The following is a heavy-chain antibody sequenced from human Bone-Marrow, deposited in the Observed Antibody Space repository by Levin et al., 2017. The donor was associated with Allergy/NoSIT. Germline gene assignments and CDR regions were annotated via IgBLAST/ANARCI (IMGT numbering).Heavy chain of an antibody. Sequence: SETLSLTCTVSGGSISSGGYYWSWIRQHPGKGLEWIGYIYYSGSTYYNPSLKSRVTISVDTSKNQFSLKLSSVTAADTAVYYCARDGLGGQPYCSSTSCLYYYYYMDVWGKGTTVTVSS. CDR1: GGSISSGGYY. CDR2: IYYSGST. V-gene: IGHV4-31*03. CDR3: ARDGLGGQPYCSSTSCLYYYYYMDV. D-gene: IGHD2-2*01. J-gene: IGHJ6*03.